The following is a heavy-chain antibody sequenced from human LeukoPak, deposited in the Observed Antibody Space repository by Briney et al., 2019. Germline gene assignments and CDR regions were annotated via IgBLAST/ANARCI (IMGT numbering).Heavy chain of an antibody. D-gene: IGHD4-17*01. J-gene: IGHJ2*01. V-gene: IGHV4-31*03. CDR1: GGSISSGGYY. CDR3: AASRDRTGLRSPRWYFDL. Sequence: SETLSLTCTVSGGSISSGGYYWSWIRQHPGKGLEWIGYIYYSGSTYYNPSLKSRVTISVDTSKNHFSLKLSSVTAADTAEYYCAASRDRTGLRSPRWYFDLWGRGTLVTVSS. CDR2: IYYSGST.